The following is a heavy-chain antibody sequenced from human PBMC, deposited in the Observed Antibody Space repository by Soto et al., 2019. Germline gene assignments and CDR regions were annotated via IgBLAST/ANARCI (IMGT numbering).Heavy chain of an antibody. J-gene: IGHJ4*02. CDR3: ARLLLTGELVLDY. CDR2: INTGNGNT. V-gene: IGHV1-3*04. Sequence: QVQLVQSGAEVKKPGASVKVSCKASGNMFTTYAMHWVRQAPGQTFEWMGWINTGNGNTKYSQRLQGRVTITRDTSASTVYMELSSLTSEDMAAYYCARLLLTGELVLDYWGQGTLVTVSS. D-gene: IGHD3-10*01. CDR1: GNMFTTYA.